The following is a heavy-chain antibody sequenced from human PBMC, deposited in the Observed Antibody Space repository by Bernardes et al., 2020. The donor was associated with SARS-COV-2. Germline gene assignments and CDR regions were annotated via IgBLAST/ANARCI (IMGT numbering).Heavy chain of an antibody. Sequence: SESLSLTCTVSGGSISSGGFYWSWLRQHPGKGLEWVGYIYCSGSTYYNPSLKSRVTISVDTSKNQFSLKLSSVTAADTAVYYCASNPSLTIFGVVGWFDPWGQGTLVTVSS. J-gene: IGHJ5*02. CDR1: GGSISSGGFY. CDR2: IYCSGST. D-gene: IGHD3-3*01. CDR3: ASNPSLTIFGVVGWFDP. V-gene: IGHV4-31*03.